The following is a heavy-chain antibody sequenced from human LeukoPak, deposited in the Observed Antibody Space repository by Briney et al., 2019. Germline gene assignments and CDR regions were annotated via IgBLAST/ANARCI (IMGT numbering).Heavy chain of an antibody. CDR2: ISSSSSDI. V-gene: IGHV3-21*01. D-gene: IGHD6-19*01. CDR3: ARSKAGAESSGNSCSHYYYYAMDV. J-gene: IGHJ6*02. CDR1: GFTISFYS. Sequence: GGSLSLSCAASGFTISFYSKSWGRQAPGQGLGWVSSISSSSSDIYYAESVKGRFTISRDSAKNSLSLQMINLGGEDTAVYYCARSKAGAESSGNSCSHYYYYAMDVWGQGTTVTVSS.